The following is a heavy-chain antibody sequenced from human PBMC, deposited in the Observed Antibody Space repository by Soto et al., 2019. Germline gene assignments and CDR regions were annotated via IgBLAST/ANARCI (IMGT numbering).Heavy chain of an antibody. J-gene: IGHJ4*02. CDR1: GGSISSYY. CDR3: ATTYGYYVFDY. V-gene: IGHV4-59*01. Sequence: QVQLQESGPGLVKPSETLSLTCTVSGGSISSYYWSWIRQPPGKGLEWIGSLYYSGSTNYSPSLKSRVTISVATSKNQFSLTLSSVTAADTAVYYCATTYGYYVFDYWGQGTLVTVSS. CDR2: LYYSGST. D-gene: IGHD4-17*01.